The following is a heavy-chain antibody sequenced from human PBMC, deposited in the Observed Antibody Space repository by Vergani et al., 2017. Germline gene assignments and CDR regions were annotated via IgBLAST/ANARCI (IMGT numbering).Heavy chain of an antibody. CDR1: GFSLSTSGMC. Sequence: QVTLRESGPALVKPTQTLTLTCTFSGFSLSTSGMCVSWIRQPPGKALEWLALIDWDDDKYYSTSLKTRLTISKDTSKNQVVLTMTNMDPVDTATYYWASIICRGEQVRATGFWYFDLWGRGTLVTVSS. CDR2: IDWDDDK. J-gene: IGHJ2*01. CDR3: ASIICRGEQVRATGFWYFDL. D-gene: IGHD3-10*01. V-gene: IGHV2-70*01.